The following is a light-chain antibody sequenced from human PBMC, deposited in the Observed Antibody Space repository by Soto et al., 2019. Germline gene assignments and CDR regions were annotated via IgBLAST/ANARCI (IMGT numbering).Light chain of an antibody. J-gene: IGLJ2*01. Sequence: QSVLTQPAYVSGSPGQSITISCTGTSSDVGGYNYVSWYQQHPGKAPKLMIYEVSNRPSGVSNRFSGSKSGNTASLTISGLQAEDEADYYCSSYTRSSTRVFGGGTKVTVL. CDR1: SSDVGGYNY. CDR2: EVS. CDR3: SSYTRSSTRV. V-gene: IGLV2-14*01.